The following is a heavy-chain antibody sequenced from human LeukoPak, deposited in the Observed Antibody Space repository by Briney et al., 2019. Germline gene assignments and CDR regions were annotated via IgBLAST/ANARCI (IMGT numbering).Heavy chain of an antibody. Sequence: GGSLRLSCAASGFTLSSYYMRWVRQAPGRGGEGVAVIWYDGSAKYYAASVKDRFTISRDNPNNRVFLEMSSLRAEDTAVYYCARDQGRAVASDAFDVWGQGTIVIVSS. V-gene: IGHV3-33*08. CDR1: GFTLSSYY. CDR3: ARDQGRAVASDAFDV. CDR2: IWYDGSAK. J-gene: IGHJ3*01. D-gene: IGHD6-19*01.